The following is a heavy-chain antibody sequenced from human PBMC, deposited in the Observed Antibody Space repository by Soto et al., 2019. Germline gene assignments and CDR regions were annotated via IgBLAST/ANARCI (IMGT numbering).Heavy chain of an antibody. CDR1: GGSISSYY. D-gene: IGHD2-21*01. CDR3: ARAKGVINFDY. J-gene: IGHJ4*02. V-gene: IGHV4-59*01. Sequence: PSETLSLTCTVSGGSISSYYWSWIRQPPGKGLEWIGYIYYSGSTNYNPSLKSRVTISVDTSKNQFSLKLSSVTGADTAVYYCARAKGVINFDYWGQGTLVTVSS. CDR2: IYYSGST.